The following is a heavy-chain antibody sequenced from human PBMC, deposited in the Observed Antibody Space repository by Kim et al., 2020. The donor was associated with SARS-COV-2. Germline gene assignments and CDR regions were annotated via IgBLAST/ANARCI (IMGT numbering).Heavy chain of an antibody. V-gene: IGHV3-23*01. CDR2: GVGGST. Sequence: GVGGSTYYAASGKRRFTISRTNSKNTVYLQMSSLRAEDTAVYCCAKRMDYWGQGTLVTVSS. J-gene: IGHJ4*02. CDR3: AKRMDY. D-gene: IGHD2-2*03.